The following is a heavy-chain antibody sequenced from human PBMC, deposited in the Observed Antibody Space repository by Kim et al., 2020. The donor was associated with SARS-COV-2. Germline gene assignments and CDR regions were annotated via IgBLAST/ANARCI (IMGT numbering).Heavy chain of an antibody. CDR1: GFTFSSYG. V-gene: IGHV3-33*01. J-gene: IGHJ4*02. CDR2: IWYDGSNK. CDR3: ARARYDSSGYYYFDY. D-gene: IGHD3-22*01. Sequence: GGSLRLSCAASGFTFSSYGMHWVRQAPGKGLEWVAVIWYDGSNKYYADSVKGRFTISRDNSKNTLYLQMNSLRAEDTAVYYCARARYDSSGYYYFDYWGQGTLVTVSS.